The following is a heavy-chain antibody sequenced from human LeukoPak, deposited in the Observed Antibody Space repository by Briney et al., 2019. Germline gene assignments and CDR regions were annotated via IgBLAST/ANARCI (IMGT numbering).Heavy chain of an antibody. D-gene: IGHD5-24*01. V-gene: IGHV3-48*03. CDR2: ISITGNTI. CDR1: GFTFSSYE. CDR3: ARGPPSQFFDS. J-gene: IGHJ4*02. Sequence: GGSLRLSCAASGFTFSSYEMNWVRQAPGKGLEWISYISITGNTIYYADSVQGRFTISRDNAQNSLYLQMNSLRADDTAVYYCARGPPSQFFDSWGQGTLVTVSS.